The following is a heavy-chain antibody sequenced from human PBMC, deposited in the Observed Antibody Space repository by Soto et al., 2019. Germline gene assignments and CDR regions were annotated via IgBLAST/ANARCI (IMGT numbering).Heavy chain of an antibody. J-gene: IGHJ4*02. D-gene: IGHD3-22*01. V-gene: IGHV4-61*01. CDR3: ARGRNYGGSGYFFEHYIDY. CDR2: VHYSGST. CDR1: GVSVTTESHY. Sequence: SETLSLTCTVSGVSVTTESHYWSWIRQPPGKGLEWIGYVHYSGSTNYNPSLKGRVLISIGTSKKQFSLELRSVTAADTAVYFCARGRNYGGSGYFFEHYIDYWGQGTPVTVS.